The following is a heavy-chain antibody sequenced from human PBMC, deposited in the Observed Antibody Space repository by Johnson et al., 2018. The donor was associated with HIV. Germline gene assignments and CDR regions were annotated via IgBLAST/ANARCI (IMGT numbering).Heavy chain of an antibody. V-gene: IGHV3-30*14. Sequence: QVQLVESGGGVVQPGRSLRLSCAASGFTFSSYALHWVRQAPGKGLQWVAVISYDGTNTYYADSVRGRFTISRDNSRNTVSLQMIILRPKYTAMYYCASGVTARAPLLIWGQGTMVTVSS. CDR3: ASGVTARAPLLI. J-gene: IGHJ3*02. CDR2: ISYDGTNT. CDR1: GFTFSSYA. D-gene: IGHD6-6*01.